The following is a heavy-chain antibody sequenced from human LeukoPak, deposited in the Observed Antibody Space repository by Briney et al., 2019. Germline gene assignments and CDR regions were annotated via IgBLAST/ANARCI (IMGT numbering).Heavy chain of an antibody. CDR3: TRPDLYYYYGMDV. J-gene: IGHJ6*02. Sequence: PGGSLRLSCAASGFTFSGSAMHWVRQASGKGLEWVGRIRSKANSYATAYAASVKGRFTISRDDSKNTAYLQMNSLKTEDTAVYYCTRPDLYYYYGMDVWGQGTTVTVSS. V-gene: IGHV3-73*01. CDR2: IRSKANSYAT. CDR1: GFTFSGSA.